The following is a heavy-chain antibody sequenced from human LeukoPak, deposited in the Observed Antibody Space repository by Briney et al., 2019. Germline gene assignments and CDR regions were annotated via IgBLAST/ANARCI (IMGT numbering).Heavy chain of an antibody. D-gene: IGHD3-9*01. V-gene: IGHV3-48*01. CDR1: GFTFSSYS. J-gene: IGHJ6*03. Sequence: GGSLRLSCAASGFTFSSYSMNWVRQAPGKGLEWVSYISSSSSTIYYADSVKGRFTISRDNAKNSLYLQMNSLRAEDTAVYYCAKSPPGWLLPYYMDVWGKGTTVTVSS. CDR3: AKSPPGWLLPYYMDV. CDR2: ISSSSSTI.